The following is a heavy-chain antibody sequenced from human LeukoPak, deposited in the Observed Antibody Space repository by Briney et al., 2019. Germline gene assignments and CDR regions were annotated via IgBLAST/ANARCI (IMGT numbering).Heavy chain of an antibody. Sequence: ASVKVSRKASGYTFTGYGISWVRQAPGQGLEWMGWISAYNGNTNYAQKLQGRVTMTTDTSTSTAYMELRSLRSDDTAVYYCARDLRLYYYDSSGYGDYWGQGTLVTVSS. CDR1: GYTFTGYG. D-gene: IGHD3-22*01. V-gene: IGHV1-18*01. J-gene: IGHJ4*02. CDR2: ISAYNGNT. CDR3: ARDLRLYYYDSSGYGDY.